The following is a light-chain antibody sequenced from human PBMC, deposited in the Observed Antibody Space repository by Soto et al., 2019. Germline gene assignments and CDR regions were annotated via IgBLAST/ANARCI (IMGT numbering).Light chain of an antibody. CDR2: GAS. CDR1: QSVSSSY. J-gene: IGKJ1*01. V-gene: IGKV3-20*01. Sequence: EVVLKQSPCTLSLSPGERATLSCRASQSVSSSYLAWYQRKPGQAPRLLTYGASSRATGIPDRFSGGGSGTDFTLTISRLEPEDFAVYYCQQYHNSPPTFGQGTKVDI. CDR3: QQYHNSPPT.